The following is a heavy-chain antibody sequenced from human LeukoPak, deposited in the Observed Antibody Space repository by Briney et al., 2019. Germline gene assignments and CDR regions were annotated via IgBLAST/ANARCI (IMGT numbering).Heavy chain of an antibody. Sequence: GGSLRLSCAASGFTFSSYAMHWVRQAPGKGLEYVSAISSNGGSTYYANSVKGRFTISRDNSKNTLYLQMGSLRAEDMAVYYCATDWIGEYSNYGDYWGQGTPVTVSS. D-gene: IGHD4-11*01. CDR3: ATDWIGEYSNYGDY. J-gene: IGHJ4*02. CDR1: GFTFSSYA. V-gene: IGHV3-64*01. CDR2: ISSNGGST.